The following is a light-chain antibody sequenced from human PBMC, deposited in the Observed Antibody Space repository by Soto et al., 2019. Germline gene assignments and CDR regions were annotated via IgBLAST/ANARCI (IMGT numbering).Light chain of an antibody. V-gene: IGKV1-27*01. CDR3: QGCNIAPSWT. CDR2: SAS. Sequence: DIQMTQFPSSLSASVGDRVTITCRASQGITNYLACYLRKLGKVPDLLISSASTLQSGAPSRFSGCGSGTDFTPTVSSLQPEHVATYYCQGCNIAPSWTFGQGTKVDIK. J-gene: IGKJ1*01. CDR1: QGITNY.